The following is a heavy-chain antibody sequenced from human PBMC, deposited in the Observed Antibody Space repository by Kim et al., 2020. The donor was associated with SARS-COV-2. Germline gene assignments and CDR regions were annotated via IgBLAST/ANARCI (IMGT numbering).Heavy chain of an antibody. D-gene: IGHD3-9*01. Sequence: TIYAQKFQGRVTMTEDTSTDTAYMELSSLRSEDTAVYYCATDYDISGGGPWGQGTLVTVSS. V-gene: IGHV1-24*01. CDR3: ATDYDISGGGP. J-gene: IGHJ5*02. CDR2: T.